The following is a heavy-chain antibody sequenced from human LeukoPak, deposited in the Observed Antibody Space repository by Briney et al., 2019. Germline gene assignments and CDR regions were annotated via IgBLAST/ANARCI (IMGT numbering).Heavy chain of an antibody. CDR2: IIPIFGTA. D-gene: IGHD3-3*01. CDR1: GGTFSSYA. Sequence: SVTVSCTASGGTFSSYAISWVRQAPGQGLEWMGGIIPIFGTANYAQKFQGRVTITADGSTSTAYMELSSLRSEDTAVYYCARARGITDYYYGMDVWGQGTTVTVSS. J-gene: IGHJ6*02. V-gene: IGHV1-69*13. CDR3: ARARGITDYYYGMDV.